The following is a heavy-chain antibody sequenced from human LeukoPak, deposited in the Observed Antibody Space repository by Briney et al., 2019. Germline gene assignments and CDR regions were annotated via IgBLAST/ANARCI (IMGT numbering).Heavy chain of an antibody. D-gene: IGHD3-10*01. CDR1: GYTFTSYG. V-gene: IGHV1-18*04. Sequence: GASVKVSCKASGYTFTSYGINWVRQAPGQGLEWMGWISAYNGNTNYAQKLQGRVTMTTDTSTSTAYMELRSLRSDDTAVYYCARASITMVRGVLDPWGQGTLVTVSS. CDR2: ISAYNGNT. CDR3: ARASITMVRGVLDP. J-gene: IGHJ5*02.